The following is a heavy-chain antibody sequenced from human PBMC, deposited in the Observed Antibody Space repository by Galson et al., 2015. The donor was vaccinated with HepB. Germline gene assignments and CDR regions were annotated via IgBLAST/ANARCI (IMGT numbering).Heavy chain of an antibody. V-gene: IGHV4-59*08. Sequence: ETLSLTCTVSGVSIGTYYWSWFRQSPGKGLEWIGYFYSDGTTTYTPSLKSRVTISIDTSKKRLSLKVRSVTAADTAVYSCASHSDYGDYWGQGTLVTVSS. CDR3: ASHSDYGDY. J-gene: IGHJ4*01. CDR2: FYSDGTT. CDR1: GVSIGTYY.